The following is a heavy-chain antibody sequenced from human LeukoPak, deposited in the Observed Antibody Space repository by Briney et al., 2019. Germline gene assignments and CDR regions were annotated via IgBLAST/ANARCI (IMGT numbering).Heavy chain of an antibody. CDR1: GGTFSSYA. J-gene: IGHJ4*02. Sequence: ASVKVSCKASGGTFSSYAISWVRQAPGQGLEWMGGIIPIFGTANYAQKFQGRVTITADESTSTAYMELSSLRSEDTAVYYCARSGDFWCGYYYFDYWGQGTLVTVSS. CDR2: IIPIFGTA. D-gene: IGHD3-3*01. CDR3: ARSGDFWCGYYYFDY. V-gene: IGHV1-69*13.